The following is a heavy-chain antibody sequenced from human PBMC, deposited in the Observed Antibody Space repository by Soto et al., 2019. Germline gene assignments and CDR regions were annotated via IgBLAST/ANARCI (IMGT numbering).Heavy chain of an antibody. CDR1: GDSVSSNSAA. CDR2: TYYRSKWYN. Sequence: SQTLSLTCAISGDSVSSNSAAWNWIRQSPSRGLEWLGRTYYRSKWYNDYAVSVKSRITINPDTSKNQFSLQLNSVTHEDTAVYYCARAHGDFWSGPYYGMEVWGQGTTVTVSS. CDR3: ARAHGDFWSGPYYGMEV. J-gene: IGHJ6*02. D-gene: IGHD3-3*01. V-gene: IGHV6-1*01.